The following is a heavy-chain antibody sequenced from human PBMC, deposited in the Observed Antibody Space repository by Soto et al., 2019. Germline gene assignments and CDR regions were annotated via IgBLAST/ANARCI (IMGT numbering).Heavy chain of an antibody. J-gene: IGHJ4*02. V-gene: IGHV3-23*01. Sequence: EVHLLESGGGLVQPGGSLRLSCRASGFPFGNYAMYWVRQAPGKGLEWVSGISGGGDGTNYADSVKGRFTVSRDNSRNTMYLQMNCMRAVDTSVYYCAKEPRLQLAFWGQGTLVTVSS. CDR3: AKEPRLQLAF. D-gene: IGHD1-1*01. CDR1: GFPFGNYA. CDR2: ISGGGDGT.